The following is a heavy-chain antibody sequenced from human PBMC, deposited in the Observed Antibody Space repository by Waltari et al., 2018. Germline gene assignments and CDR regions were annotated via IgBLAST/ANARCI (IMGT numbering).Heavy chain of an antibody. CDR1: GFTFSTYS. Sequence: EVQLLASGGGLVQPGGSLILSCALSGFTFSTYSMTWVRQAQGKGLEWVANIKQDGTEKYYVDSVKGRFRISRDNGKNLLYLHMNSLRADDTAVYYCARDEMHRTTWYHFWGQGTQVTVSS. D-gene: IGHD6-13*01. V-gene: IGHV3-7*04. CDR2: IKQDGTEK. CDR3: ARDEMHRTTWYHF. J-gene: IGHJ4*02.